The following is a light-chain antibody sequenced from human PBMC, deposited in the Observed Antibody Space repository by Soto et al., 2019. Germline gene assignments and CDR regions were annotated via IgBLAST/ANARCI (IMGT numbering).Light chain of an antibody. Sequence: SQLTRSPSSLCSSVVYIFTITWGASQGISSYLAWYKQKPGKAPKLLIYAASTLQSGVPSRFSGSGSGTDFTLTLSSLQPEDFATYYCHQLNSSPSPFGQATRLANK. CDR2: AAS. V-gene: IGKV1-9*01. CDR1: QGISSY. CDR3: HQLNSSPSP. J-gene: IGKJ5*01.